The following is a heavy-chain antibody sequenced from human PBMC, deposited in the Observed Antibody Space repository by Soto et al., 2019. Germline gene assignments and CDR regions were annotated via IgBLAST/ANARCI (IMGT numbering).Heavy chain of an antibody. V-gene: IGHV4-61*01. D-gene: IGHD2-2*02. CDR1: GGSVSSGSYY. Sequence: PSETLSLTCTVSGGSVSSGSYYWSWIRQPPGKGLEWIGYIYYSGSTNYNPSLKSRVTISVDTSKNQFSLKLSSVTAADTAVYYCAREVVVVPAAIGSIYYYYYGMDVWGQGTTVTVYS. CDR2: IYYSGST. J-gene: IGHJ6*02. CDR3: AREVVVVPAAIGSIYYYYYGMDV.